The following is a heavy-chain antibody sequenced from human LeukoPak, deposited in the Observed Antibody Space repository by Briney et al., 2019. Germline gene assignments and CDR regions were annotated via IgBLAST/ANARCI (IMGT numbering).Heavy chain of an antibody. CDR2: ISGSGGST. J-gene: IGHJ3*02. CDR3: AKDNNYDSSGYSNAFDI. D-gene: IGHD3-22*01. CDR1: GFTFSSYA. Sequence: GGSLRLSCAASGFTFSSYAMSWVRQAPGKGLEWVSAISGSGGSTYYADSVKDRFTISRDNSKNTLYLQMNSLRAEDTAVYYCAKDNNYDSSGYSNAFDIWGQGTMVTVSS. V-gene: IGHV3-23*01.